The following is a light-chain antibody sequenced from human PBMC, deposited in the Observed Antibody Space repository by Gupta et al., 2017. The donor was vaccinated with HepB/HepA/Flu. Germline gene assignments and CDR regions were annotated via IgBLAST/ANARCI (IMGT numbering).Light chain of an antibody. V-gene: IGLV2-23*02. CDR1: SSDVGFYDL. J-gene: IGLJ1*01. CDR2: EVT. CDR3: CSYAGSGTYV. Sequence: SALTQPASASGSPGRSITISCPGTSSDVGFYDLVSWFQQHPGKAPKFLIFEVTKRPSGVSPRFSGSRSGNTASLTISGLQAEDEADYYCCSYAGSGTYVFGSGTRVTVL.